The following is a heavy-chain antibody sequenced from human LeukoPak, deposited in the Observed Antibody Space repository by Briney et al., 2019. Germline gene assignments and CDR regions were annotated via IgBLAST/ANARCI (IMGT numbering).Heavy chain of an antibody. CDR1: GGSISSGDYY. Sequence: SQTLSLTCTVSGGSISSGDYYWSWIRQPPGKGLEWIGYIYYSGSTYYNPSLKSRVTISVDTSKNQFSLKLSTVTAADTAVYYCAREAVSRAFDIWGQGTMVTVSS. D-gene: IGHD2-15*01. CDR3: AREAVSRAFDI. CDR2: IYYSGST. V-gene: IGHV4-30-4*08. J-gene: IGHJ3*02.